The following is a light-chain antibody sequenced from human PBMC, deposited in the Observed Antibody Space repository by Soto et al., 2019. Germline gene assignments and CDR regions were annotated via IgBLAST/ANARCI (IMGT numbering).Light chain of an antibody. Sequence: EIVLTQSPATLSLSPGERATLSCRASQSVSNSLAWYQHKPGQAPRLLIYDASNRATGIPARFSGSGSGTDFTLTISSLEPEDFAVYYCQQRSNWPITFGQGTRLEIK. CDR1: QSVSNS. CDR2: DAS. J-gene: IGKJ5*01. CDR3: QQRSNWPIT. V-gene: IGKV3-11*01.